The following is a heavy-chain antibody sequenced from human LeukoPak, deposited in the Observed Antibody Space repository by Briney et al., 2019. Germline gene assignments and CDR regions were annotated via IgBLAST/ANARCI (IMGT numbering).Heavy chain of an antibody. CDR2: ISGDSAKT. D-gene: IGHD6-19*01. Sequence: ASVKVSCKASGGTFSNYTISWVRQAPGQGLEWMGWISGDSAKTNYAQKLQGRVTMTTDTSTSTAYMELRSLRSDDTAVYYCARGYSSGPLSYYYYMDVWGKGTTVTVSS. CDR3: ARGYSSGPLSYYYYMDV. J-gene: IGHJ6*03. CDR1: GGTFSNYT. V-gene: IGHV1-18*01.